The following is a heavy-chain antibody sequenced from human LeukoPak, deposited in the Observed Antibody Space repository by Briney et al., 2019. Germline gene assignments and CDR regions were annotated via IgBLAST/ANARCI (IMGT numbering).Heavy chain of an antibody. CDR2: IYSSGDT. D-gene: IGHD3-10*01. CDR3: ARDVGSGGGTFPTYHFDF. V-gene: IGHV4-4*07. J-gene: IGHJ4*02. CDR1: GGSISSYY. Sequence: SETLSLTCTVSGGSISSYYWDWIRQPAGKGLEWIGRIYSSGDTNYNPSLKSRVTMSVDTSKNRFSLRLSSLTAADTAVYYCARDVGSGGGTFPTYHFDFWGQGTLVIVSS.